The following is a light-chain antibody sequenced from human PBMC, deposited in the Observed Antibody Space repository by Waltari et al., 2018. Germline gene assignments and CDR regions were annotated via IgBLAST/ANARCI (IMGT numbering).Light chain of an antibody. CDR1: TWSKQY. CDR2: KDT. V-gene: IGLV3-25*02. CDR3: QSADTTGDYYV. Sequence: SYELTQPPSVSVSPGQTARITCSGDTWSKQYAYWYQHRPGQAPVMLIYKDTERASGIPERFAGSSSGTTVTLTISGVQAEDEADYYCQSADTTGDYYVFGTGSRVSVL. J-gene: IGLJ1*01.